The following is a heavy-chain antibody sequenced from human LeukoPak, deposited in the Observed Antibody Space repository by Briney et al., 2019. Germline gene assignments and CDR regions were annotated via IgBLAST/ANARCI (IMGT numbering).Heavy chain of an antibody. V-gene: IGHV3-23*01. CDR2: VTGSGSST. D-gene: IGHD2-8*02. CDR3: AKGPLGYCTAGACYFHY. CDR1: GFTFSSYA. Sequence: PGGSLRLSCAASGFTFSSYAMTWVRRAPGKGLEWVSTVTGSGSSTYYGDSVRGRFTISRDNSKNTLYLQMKALRAEDTAVYYCAKGPLGYCTAGACYFHYWGQGTLVTVSS. J-gene: IGHJ4*02.